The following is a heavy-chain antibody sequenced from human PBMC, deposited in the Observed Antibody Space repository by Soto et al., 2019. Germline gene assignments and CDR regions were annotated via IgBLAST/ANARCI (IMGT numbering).Heavy chain of an antibody. CDR1: GGTFSSYA. D-gene: IGHD5-18*01. V-gene: IGHV1-69*01. J-gene: IGHJ6*02. CDR3: ARWGGDTATQYYYYYYGMDV. Sequence: QVQLVQSGAEVKKPGSSEKVSCKASGGTFSSYAISWVRQAPGQGLEWMGGIIPIFGTANYAQKFQGRVTITADESTSTAYMELSSLRSEDTAVYYCARWGGDTATQYYYYYYGMDVWGQGTTVTVSS. CDR2: IIPIFGTA.